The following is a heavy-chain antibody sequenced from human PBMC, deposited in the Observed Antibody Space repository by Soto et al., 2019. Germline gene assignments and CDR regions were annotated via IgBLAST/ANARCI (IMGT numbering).Heavy chain of an antibody. CDR2: FDPEDGET. V-gene: IGHV1-24*01. CDR3: ATYSRSGNYYYYYYMDV. Sequence: ASVKVSCKVSGYTLTELSRHWVRQAPGKGLEWMGGFDPEDGETIYAQKFQGRVTMTEDTSTDTAYMELSSLRSEDTAVYYCATYSRSGNYYYYYYMDVWGKGTTVTVSS. CDR1: GYTLTELS. J-gene: IGHJ6*03. D-gene: IGHD2-15*01.